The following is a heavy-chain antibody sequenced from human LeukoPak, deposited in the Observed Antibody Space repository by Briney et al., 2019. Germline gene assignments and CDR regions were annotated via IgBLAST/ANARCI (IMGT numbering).Heavy chain of an antibody. CDR1: GFTFSGSA. D-gene: IGHD6-19*01. J-gene: IGHJ6*04. CDR3: TSPLAPHLAVAGSYYYYGMDV. CDR2: IRSKANRYAT. V-gene: IGHV3-73*01. Sequence: GGSLRLSCSASGFTFSGSAMHWVRQASGKGLEWVGRIRSKANRYATAYAASVKGRFTISRDDSKNTAYLQMNSLKTEDTAVYYCTSPLAPHLAVAGSYYYYGMDVWGKGTTVTVSS.